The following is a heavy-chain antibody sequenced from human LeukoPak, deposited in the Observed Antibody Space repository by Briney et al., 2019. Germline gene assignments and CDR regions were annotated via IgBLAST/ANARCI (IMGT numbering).Heavy chain of an antibody. CDR2: IWYDGSNK. CDR1: GFTFSSYG. J-gene: IGHJ4*02. Sequence: PGGSLRLSCAASGFTFSSYGMHWVRQAPGKGLEWVAVIWYDGSNKYYADSVKGRFTISRDVSKNTLYLQMNSLRAEDTAVYYCTKTGSSWHYFDSWGQGTLVTVSS. CDR3: TKTGSSWHYFDS. D-gene: IGHD6-13*01. V-gene: IGHV3-30*02.